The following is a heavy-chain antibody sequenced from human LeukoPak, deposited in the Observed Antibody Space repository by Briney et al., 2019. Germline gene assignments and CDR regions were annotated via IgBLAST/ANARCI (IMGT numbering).Heavy chain of an antibody. J-gene: IGHJ4*02. CDR2: IYSDGINT. V-gene: IGHV3-74*01. CDR1: GFTFNSFY. CDR3: ARGIYGDPVAFDY. D-gene: IGHD4-17*01. Sequence: PGGSLRLSCTASGFTFNSFYMHWVRQVPGKGLVWVSRIYSDGINTNYADSVKGRFTISRDNAKNTVHLQMNSLSAEDTGVYYCARGIYGDPVAFDYWGQGILVTVSS.